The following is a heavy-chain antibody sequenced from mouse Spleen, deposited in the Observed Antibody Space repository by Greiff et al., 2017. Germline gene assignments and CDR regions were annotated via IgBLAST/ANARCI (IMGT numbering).Heavy chain of an antibody. CDR3: ARVRKTMITTDYFDY. D-gene: IGHD2-4*01. Sequence: QVQLQQSGAELARPGASVKLSCKASGYTFTSYGISWVKQRTGQGLEWIGEIYPRSGNTYYNEKFKGKATLTADKSSSTAYMELRSLTSEDSAVYFCARVRKTMITTDYFDYWGQGTTLTVSS. J-gene: IGHJ2*01. CDR1: GYTFTSYG. CDR2: IYPRSGNT. V-gene: IGHV1-81*01.